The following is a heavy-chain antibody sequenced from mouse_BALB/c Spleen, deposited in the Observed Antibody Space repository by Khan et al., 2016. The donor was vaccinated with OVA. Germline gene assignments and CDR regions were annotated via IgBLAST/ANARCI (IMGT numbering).Heavy chain of an antibody. CDR1: GYTFTRYW. CDR2: IYPGDGDT. V-gene: IGHV1-87*01. Sequence: QVQLQQSGAELARPGASVKLSCKASGYTFTRYWMLWVKQRPGQGLEWIGAIYPGDGDTRYTQKFKGKATLTADKSSSTAYMQLSSLASDDSAVCYCASHCGHCFDYWGQGTTLTVS. CDR3: ASHCGHCFDY. D-gene: IGHD1-1*02. J-gene: IGHJ2*01.